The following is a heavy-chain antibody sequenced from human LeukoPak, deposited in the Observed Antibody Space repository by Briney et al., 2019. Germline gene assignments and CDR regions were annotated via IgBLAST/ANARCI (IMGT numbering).Heavy chain of an antibody. V-gene: IGHV3-23*01. CDR3: AKDSYSSSFTFHLSV. Sequence: PGGSLRLSCAASGLTFSSYAMNWVRQAPGKGLEWVSAISGSGGSTYYAGSVKGRFTISRDNSKNTLYLQMNSLRAEDTAVYFCAKDSYSSSFTFHLSVWGQGTLVTVSS. CDR2: ISGSGGST. D-gene: IGHD6-6*01. CDR1: GLTFSSYA. J-gene: IGHJ4*02.